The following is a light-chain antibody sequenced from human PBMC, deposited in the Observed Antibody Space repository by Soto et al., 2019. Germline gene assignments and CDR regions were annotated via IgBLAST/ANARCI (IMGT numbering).Light chain of an antibody. Sequence: DIKMTQSASSLSASVGDRVTITCQASQVIRNYLNWYRQKPGKAPELLIYDISTLEIGVPSRFGGSGSGTDFNFTITGLVPEDIGTYFCQQYEELPYTFGQGTKLEI. CDR3: QQYEELPYT. CDR1: QVIRNY. CDR2: DIS. J-gene: IGKJ2*01. V-gene: IGKV1-33*01.